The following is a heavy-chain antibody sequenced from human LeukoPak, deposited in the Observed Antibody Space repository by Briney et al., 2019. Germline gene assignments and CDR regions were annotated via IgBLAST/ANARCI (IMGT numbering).Heavy chain of an antibody. Sequence: GGSLRLSCAASGFTFSSYAMSWVRQAPGKGLEWVSAISGSGGSTYYADSVKGRFTISRDNSKNTMYVQMNSLRAEDTAVYYCAKVTAVAAHYYFDYWGQGTLVTVSA. D-gene: IGHD6-19*01. V-gene: IGHV3-23*01. J-gene: IGHJ4*02. CDR2: ISGSGGST. CDR1: GFTFSSYA. CDR3: AKVTAVAAHYYFDY.